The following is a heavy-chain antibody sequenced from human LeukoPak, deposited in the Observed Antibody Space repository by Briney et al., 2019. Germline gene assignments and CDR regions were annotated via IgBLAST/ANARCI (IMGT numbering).Heavy chain of an antibody. Sequence: SETLSLACTVSGGSISSYYWSWIRQPPGKGLEWIGYIYYSGSTNYNPSLKSRVTISVDTSKNQFSLKLSSVIAADTAVYYCARLDDSSGYYPYFDYWGQGTLVTVSS. CDR2: IYYSGST. J-gene: IGHJ4*02. V-gene: IGHV4-59*12. CDR1: GGSISSYY. D-gene: IGHD3-22*01. CDR3: ARLDDSSGYYPYFDY.